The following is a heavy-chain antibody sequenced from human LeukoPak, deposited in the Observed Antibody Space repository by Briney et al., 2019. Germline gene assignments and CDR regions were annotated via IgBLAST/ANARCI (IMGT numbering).Heavy chain of an antibody. V-gene: IGHV3-74*01. J-gene: IGHJ5*02. CDR1: GFTFISYW. CDR3: ARVGRGSWNWFDP. CDR2: INSDGSTT. Sequence: GGSLRLSCAASGFTFISYWMHWVRQAPGKGLVWVSRINSDGSTTSYADSVKGRFTISRDNAKNTLYLQMNSLRAEDTAVYYCARVGRGSWNWFDPWGQGTLVTVSS. D-gene: IGHD1-26*01.